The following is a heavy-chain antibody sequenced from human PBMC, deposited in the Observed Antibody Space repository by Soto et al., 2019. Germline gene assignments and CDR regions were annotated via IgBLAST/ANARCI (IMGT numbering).Heavy chain of an antibody. Sequence: SETLSLTCTVSGGSISSHYWSWVRQAPWKGLEWIGHIYYRASTNYNPPLRSRSSISVDASKSQFSLKLNSVTTADTAVYYCARDGRGASGTDVGGQGSKVTVSS. CDR1: GGSISSHY. CDR2: IYYRAST. D-gene: IGHD1-26*01. J-gene: IGHJ6*02. CDR3: ARDGRGASGTDV. V-gene: IGHV4-59*11.